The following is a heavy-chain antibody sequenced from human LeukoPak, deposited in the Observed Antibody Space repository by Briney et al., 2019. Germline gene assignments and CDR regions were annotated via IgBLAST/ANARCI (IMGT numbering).Heavy chain of an antibody. CDR2: INPDSGGT. Sequence: ASVKVSCKASGYTFTCYFMHWVRQAPGQGLEWMGWINPDSGGTNYEQKFQGRVIMTRDTSISADYMELTRLRSDDTAVYYCATTYDTGWYFDYWGQGTLVTVSS. J-gene: IGHJ4*02. CDR1: GYTFTCYF. V-gene: IGHV1-2*02. D-gene: IGHD6-19*01. CDR3: ATTYDTGWYFDY.